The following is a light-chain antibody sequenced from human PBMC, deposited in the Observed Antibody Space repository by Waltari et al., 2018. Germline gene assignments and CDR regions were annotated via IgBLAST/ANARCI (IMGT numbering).Light chain of an antibody. J-gene: IGLJ2*01. CDR3: CSYAAGGSSVL. V-gene: IGLV2-23*01. CDR2: EDS. CDR1: ISYSGSYNL. Sequence: QSALTQPASVSGSPGQSITISCPGTISYSGSYNLVSWYQQHPGKVPKLMIYEDSKRPSGLSDRFSGSKSGNTASLTISGLQAEDEADYYCCSYAAGGSSVLFGGGTKLTVL.